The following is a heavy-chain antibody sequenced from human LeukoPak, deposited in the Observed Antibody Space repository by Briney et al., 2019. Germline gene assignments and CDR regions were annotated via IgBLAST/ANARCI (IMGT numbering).Heavy chain of an antibody. J-gene: IGHJ5*02. D-gene: IGHD3-22*01. CDR3: ARDLLGITMIALSGFDP. CDR2: INPSGGST. CDR1: GYTFTSYY. V-gene: IGHV1-46*01. Sequence: AASVKVSCKASGYTFTSYYMHWVRQAPGQGLEWMGIINPSGGSTSYAQKFQGRVTMTGDTSTSTVYMELSSLRSEDTAVYYCARDLLGITMIALSGFDPWGQGTLVTVSS.